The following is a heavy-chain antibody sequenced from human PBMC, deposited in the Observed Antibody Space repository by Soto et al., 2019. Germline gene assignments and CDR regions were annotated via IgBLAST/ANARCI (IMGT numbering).Heavy chain of an antibody. V-gene: IGHV4-59*01. CDR2: IYYSGST. Sequence: QVQLQESGPGLVKPSETLSLTCTVSGGPISSYYWSWIRQPPGKGLEWIGYIYYSGSTNYNPSLKSRVTISVDTSKNQFSLKLSSVTAADTAVYYCASGYSSSWYAGGWGQGTLVTVSS. J-gene: IGHJ4*02. D-gene: IGHD6-13*01. CDR1: GGPISSYY. CDR3: ASGYSSSWYAGG.